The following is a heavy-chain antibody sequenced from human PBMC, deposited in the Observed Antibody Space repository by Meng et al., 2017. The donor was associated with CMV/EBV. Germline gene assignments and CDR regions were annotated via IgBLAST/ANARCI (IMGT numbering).Heavy chain of an antibody. V-gene: IGHV1-8*01. Sequence: ASVKVSCKASGYTFSYYDIIWVRQASGQGLEWVGWMNPNRGNTAYAQKFQGRVTMTRDTSTSIAYMELSSLRAEDTAVYYCAKDRGKSPDDNCSSTSCYYYYYGMDVWGQGTTVTVSS. CDR1: GYTFSYYD. J-gene: IGHJ6*02. D-gene: IGHD2-2*01. CDR3: AKDRGKSPDDNCSSTSCYYYYYGMDV. CDR2: MNPNRGNT.